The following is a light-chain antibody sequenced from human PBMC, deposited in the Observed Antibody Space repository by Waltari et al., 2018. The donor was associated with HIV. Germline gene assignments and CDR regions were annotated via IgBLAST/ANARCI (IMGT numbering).Light chain of an antibody. V-gene: IGKV1-5*03. J-gene: IGKJ2*01. CDR2: QAS. Sequence: DNPMTQVPSHLSASLGGKVHNPFRASQSVSKWLAWYQQKPGKAPKLLIYQASTLESGVPSRFSGSGSGTEFTLTASSLQPDDFATYYCQQYNSFPYTFGQGTKLEIK. CDR3: QQYNSFPYT. CDR1: QSVSKW.